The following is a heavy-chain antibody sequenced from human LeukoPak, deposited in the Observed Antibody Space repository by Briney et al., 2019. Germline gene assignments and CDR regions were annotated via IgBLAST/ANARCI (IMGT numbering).Heavy chain of an antibody. V-gene: IGHV1-2*02. CDR1: GYTFTSYD. J-gene: IGHJ4*02. D-gene: IGHD6-19*01. CDR3: ARGGPSRGSGFYYFDY. CDR2: INPKSGDT. Sequence: ASVKVSCKASGYTFTSYDINWVRQAPGQGLEWMGWINPKSGDTKYAQKVQGRVIMTRDTSISTVYLELTSLRSDDTALYYCARGGPSRGSGFYYFDYWGQGTLITVSS.